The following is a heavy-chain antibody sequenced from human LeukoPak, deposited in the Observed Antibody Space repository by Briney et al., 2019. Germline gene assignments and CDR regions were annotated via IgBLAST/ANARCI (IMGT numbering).Heavy chain of an antibody. Sequence: GGSLRLSCAASGFTFSSYWMSWVRRAPGKGLEWVANIKQDGSETFYMDSVKGRFIVSRDNARNSLYLQINSLRAGDTAVYYCATVPGGGYYIYYMGVWGKGTTVTVSS. V-gene: IGHV3-7*01. D-gene: IGHD3-22*01. J-gene: IGHJ6*03. CDR1: GFTFSSYW. CDR3: ATVPGGGYYIYYMGV. CDR2: IKQDGSET.